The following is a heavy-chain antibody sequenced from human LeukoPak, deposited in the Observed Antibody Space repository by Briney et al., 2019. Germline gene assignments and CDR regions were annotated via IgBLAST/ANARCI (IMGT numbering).Heavy chain of an antibody. Sequence: ASVKVSCKASGYTFTSYGISWVRQAPGQGLEWMGWISAYNGNTNYAQKLQGRVTMTTDTSTSTAYMELRSLRSDDTAVYYCASQWGYYYGSGSSVFDPWGQGTLVTVSS. J-gene: IGHJ5*02. CDR1: GYTFTSYG. D-gene: IGHD3-10*01. CDR2: ISAYNGNT. CDR3: ASQWGYYYGSGSSVFDP. V-gene: IGHV1-18*01.